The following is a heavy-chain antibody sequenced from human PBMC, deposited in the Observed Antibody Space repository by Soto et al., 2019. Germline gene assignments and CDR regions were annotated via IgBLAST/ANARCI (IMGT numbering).Heavy chain of an antibody. V-gene: IGHV1-69*01. D-gene: IGHD3-10*01. CDR1: GGTLSNYA. CDR2: IIPIFGTA. J-gene: IGHJ6*02. Sequence: QVQLVQSGAEVKKPGSSVKVSCKASGGTLSNYALSWVRQAAGRGLGWVGGIIPIFGTANYAQKFQGRLTVTADEYTSPAYIELSSLTSEDTAVYYCARGVRTEFYGMNVWGQGTTVTVSS. CDR3: ARGVRTEFYGMNV.